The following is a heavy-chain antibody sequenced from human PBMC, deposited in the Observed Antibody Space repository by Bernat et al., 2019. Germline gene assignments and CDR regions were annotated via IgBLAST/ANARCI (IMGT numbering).Heavy chain of an antibody. CDR2: MSGSGIET. CDR3: VKGDYYYHDSSAYLDH. V-gene: IGHV3-23*01. CDR1: GFTFLSYA. D-gene: IGHD3-22*01. J-gene: IGHJ4*02. Sequence: EVQLLESGGGLVQPGGSLRLSCAASGFTFLSYAMSWVRQAPGKGLEWVSAMSGSGIETYYTDSVKGRFTISRDNSKDTLYLQMNSLRAEDTAVYFCVKGDYYYHDSSAYLDHWGQGTLVTVSS.